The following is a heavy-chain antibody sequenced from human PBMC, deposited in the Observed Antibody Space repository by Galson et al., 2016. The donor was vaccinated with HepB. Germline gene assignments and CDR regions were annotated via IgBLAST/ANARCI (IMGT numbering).Heavy chain of an antibody. CDR1: GGSISSGDHY. V-gene: IGHV4-31*03. Sequence: TLSLTCSVSGGSISSGDHYWSWIRQHPGKGLEWIGHVYYSGSAYHNPSLKSRVYISIDTSKNQFSLKLTSVTAADTALYYCASSGREFTYHYFDLWGRGTLVTVSS. D-gene: IGHD3-10*01. CDR3: ASSGREFTYHYFDL. J-gene: IGHJ2*01. CDR2: VYYSGSA.